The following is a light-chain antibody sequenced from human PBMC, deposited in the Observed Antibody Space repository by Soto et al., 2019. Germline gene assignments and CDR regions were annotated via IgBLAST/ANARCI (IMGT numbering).Light chain of an antibody. CDR3: VTRDSRLNAGV. CDR2: ENH. J-gene: IGLJ3*02. Sequence: QSVLTQPPSVSAAPGQSIAISCSGTFSNIGTNYVSWYQVLPGSAPKLLIYENHKRPSEIFARFSASKSGTSATLAITGLQAGDEGDYYSVTRDSRLNAGVFDGGTKVTV. V-gene: IGLV1-51*01. CDR1: FSNIGTNY.